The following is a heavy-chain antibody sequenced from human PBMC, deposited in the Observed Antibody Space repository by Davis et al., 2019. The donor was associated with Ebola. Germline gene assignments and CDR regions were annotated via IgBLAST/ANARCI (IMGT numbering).Heavy chain of an antibody. V-gene: IGHV1-18*01. CDR3: ARDSRDIVVVPAAI. CDR2: ISAYNGNT. J-gene: IGHJ4*02. Sequence: ASVKVSCKASGYTFTSYGISWVRQAPGQGLEWMGWISAYNGNTNYAQKLQGRVTMTTDTSTSTAYMELRSLRSDDTAVYYCARDSRDIVVVPAAIWGQGTLVTVSS. CDR1: GYTFTSYG. D-gene: IGHD2-2*01.